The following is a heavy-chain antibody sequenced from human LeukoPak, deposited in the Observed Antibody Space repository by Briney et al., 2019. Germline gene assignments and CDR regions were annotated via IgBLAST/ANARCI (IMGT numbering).Heavy chain of an antibody. J-gene: IGHJ4*02. Sequence: SQTLSLTCTVSGGSISSGSYYWSWIRQPAGKGLEWIGRIYTSGSTNYNPSLKSRVTISVDTSKNQFSLKLSSVTAADTAVYYCARALRRGLAYYYDYWGQGALVTVSS. CDR3: ARALRRGLAYYYDY. V-gene: IGHV4-61*02. D-gene: IGHD3-10*01. CDR2: IYTSGST. CDR1: GGSISSGSYY.